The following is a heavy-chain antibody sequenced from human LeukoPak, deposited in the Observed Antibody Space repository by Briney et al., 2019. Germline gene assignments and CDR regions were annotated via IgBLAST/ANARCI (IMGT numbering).Heavy chain of an antibody. CDR2: IIPIFGTA. V-gene: IGHV1-69*06. CDR1: GGTFSSYA. D-gene: IGHD2-15*01. Sequence: SVKVSCKATGGTFSSYAISWVRQAPGQGLEWMGGIIPIFGTANYAQKFQGRVTITADKSTSTAYMELSSLRSEDTAVYYCARRDIVVVVAATYYYGMDVWGKGTTVTVSS. CDR3: ARRDIVVVVAATYYYGMDV. J-gene: IGHJ6*04.